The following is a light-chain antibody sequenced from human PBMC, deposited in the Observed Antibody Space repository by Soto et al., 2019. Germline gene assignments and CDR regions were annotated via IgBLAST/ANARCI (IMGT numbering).Light chain of an antibody. CDR3: HQRQSWPRT. V-gene: IGKV3-11*01. Sequence: IVLTQSPATLSSFPVDRVTLSCRASQYINTRLAWYQHRPGRAPRLLIYQTSIRAAGIPAMFSASGSGTNLTLTISDVQPEDFALYYCHQRQSWPRTFGQGPKVDIK. CDR1: QYINTR. CDR2: QTS. J-gene: IGKJ1*01.